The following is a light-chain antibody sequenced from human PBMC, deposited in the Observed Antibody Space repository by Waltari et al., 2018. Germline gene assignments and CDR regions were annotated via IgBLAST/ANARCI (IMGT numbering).Light chain of an antibody. J-gene: IGLJ1*01. CDR1: PSDFSLFCY. CDR3: CSYTSSDTYV. V-gene: IGLV2-14*03. CDR2: DVV. Sequence: SALPQPASVPGSPVQSTTTSCTGTPSDFSLFCYGPWYQQRPGKVPRLIIFDVVKRHSGVSNRLSGSMAGYTATLTISELQAEDEADYYCCSYTSSDTYVFGSGTTVTVL.